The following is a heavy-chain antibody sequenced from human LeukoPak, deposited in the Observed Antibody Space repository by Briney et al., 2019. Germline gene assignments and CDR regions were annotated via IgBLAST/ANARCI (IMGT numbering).Heavy chain of an antibody. CDR2: IIPILGIA. CDR1: GGTFSSYT. V-gene: IGHV1-69*04. Sequence: SVEVSCKASGGTFSSYTISWVRQAPGQGLEWMGRIIPILGIANYAQKFQGRVTITADKSTSTAYMELSSLRSEDTAVYYCARDGAENSFDIWGQGTMVTVSS. D-gene: IGHD2/OR15-2a*01. CDR3: ARDGAENSFDI. J-gene: IGHJ3*02.